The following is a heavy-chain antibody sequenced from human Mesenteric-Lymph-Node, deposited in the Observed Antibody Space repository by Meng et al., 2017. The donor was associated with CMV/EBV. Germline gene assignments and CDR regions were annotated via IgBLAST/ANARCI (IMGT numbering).Heavy chain of an antibody. CDR1: GFTFSTYP. CDR3: ARDDIANFGVAAYGF. J-gene: IGHJ4*02. D-gene: IGHD3-3*01. CDR2: ISPDAGTK. V-gene: IGHV3-30*04. Sequence: SGFTFSTYPMHWVRQAPGKGLEWVAVISPDAGTKYYADSVKGRFTISRDNSKSTLYLQMNSLRSEDTASYYCARDDIANFGVAAYGFWGQGTLVTVSS.